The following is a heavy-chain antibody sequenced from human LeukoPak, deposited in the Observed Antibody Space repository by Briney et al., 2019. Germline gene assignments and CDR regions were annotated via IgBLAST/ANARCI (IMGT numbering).Heavy chain of an antibody. CDR1: EFSVGSNY. D-gene: IGHD4-17*01. Sequence: TGGSLRLSCAASEFSVGSNYMTWVRQAPGKGLEWVSYISSSGSPIYYAESVKGRFTISRDNAKNSLYLQMNSLRTEDTAVYYCARDPRLRLKRSGWFDPWGQGTLVTVSS. CDR2: ISSSGSPI. V-gene: IGHV3-11*04. CDR3: ARDPRLRLKRSGWFDP. J-gene: IGHJ5*02.